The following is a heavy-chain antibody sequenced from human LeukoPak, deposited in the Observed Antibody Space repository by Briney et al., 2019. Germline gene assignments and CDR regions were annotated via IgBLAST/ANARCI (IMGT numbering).Heavy chain of an antibody. J-gene: IGHJ4*02. CDR3: TSEYSSSPAY. Sequence: SETLSLTCAVYGGSFSGYHWGWVRQPPGKGLEWIGSIYYNGNSYYNLDLKSRLTLSIDTSNNQFSLKLGSVTAADTAVYYCTSEYSSSPAYWGQGTLVTVSS. V-gene: IGHV4-34*01. D-gene: IGHD6-6*01. CDR1: GGSFSGYH. CDR2: IYYNGNS.